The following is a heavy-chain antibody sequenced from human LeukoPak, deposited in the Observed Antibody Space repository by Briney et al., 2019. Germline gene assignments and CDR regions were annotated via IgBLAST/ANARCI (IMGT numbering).Heavy chain of an antibody. D-gene: IGHD6-13*01. CDR3: ARDGEVLSSSWFWFDP. CDR2: INHSGST. V-gene: IGHV4-34*01. Sequence: SETLSLTCAVYGGSFSGYYWSWIRQPPGKGLEWIGEINHSGSTNYNPSLKSRVTISVDTSKNQFSLKVRSVTAADTAVYYCARDGEVLSSSWFWFDPWGQGTLVTVSS. J-gene: IGHJ5*02. CDR1: GGSFSGYY.